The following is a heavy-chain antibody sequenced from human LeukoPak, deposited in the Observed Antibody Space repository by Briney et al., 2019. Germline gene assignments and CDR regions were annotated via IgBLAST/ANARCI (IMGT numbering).Heavy chain of an antibody. J-gene: IGHJ4*02. V-gene: IGHV4-4*02. Sequence: PSETLSLTCAVSGGSISNTNWWTWVRQPPRKGLEWSGEGNLQGSTNYNPSLKSRVAISVDKSENHISLKLTSVAAADTAVYYCAREGGPYRPLDYSGQGTLVTVAS. CDR3: AREGGPYRPLDY. CDR1: GGSISNTNW. CDR2: GNLQGST.